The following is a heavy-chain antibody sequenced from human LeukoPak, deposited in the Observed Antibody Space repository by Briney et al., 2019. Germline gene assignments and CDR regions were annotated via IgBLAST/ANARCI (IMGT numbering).Heavy chain of an antibody. J-gene: IGHJ4*02. D-gene: IGHD3-9*01. V-gene: IGHV4-39*07. CDR1: GGSISSSSYY. CDR2: IYYSGST. Sequence: SETLSLTCTVSGGSISSSSYYWGWSRQPPGKGLEWIGSIYYSGSTNYNPSLKSRVTISVDTSKNQFSLKLSSVTAADTAVYYCARDVEYLDYWGQGTLVTVSS. CDR3: ARDVEYLDY.